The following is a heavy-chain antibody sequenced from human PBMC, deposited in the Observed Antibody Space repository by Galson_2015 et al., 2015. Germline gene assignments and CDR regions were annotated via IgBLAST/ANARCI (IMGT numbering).Heavy chain of an antibody. CDR2: INHSGST. Sequence: ETLSLTCGVYGGSFSDYYWSWIRLPPGKGLEWIGEINHSGSTNYNPSFKSRVTISVDTSKKQFSLNLSSVTPADTAVYYCARGRIQFWFWGQGTLVTVSS. CDR3: ARGRIQFWF. V-gene: IGHV4-34*01. D-gene: IGHD5-18*01. J-gene: IGHJ4*02. CDR1: GGSFSDYY.